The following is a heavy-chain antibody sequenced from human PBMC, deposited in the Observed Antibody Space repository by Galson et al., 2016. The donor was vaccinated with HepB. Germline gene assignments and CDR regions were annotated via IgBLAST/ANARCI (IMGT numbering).Heavy chain of an antibody. CDR3: ARGAVGYCTSNTCYNYFHGLDV. J-gene: IGHJ6*02. CDR2: INHSGRT. Sequence: SEILSLTCAVYAGNFSGYYWSWIRQAPGKGLEWIGEINHSGRTTYNPSLMSRLTLSVDTSKHQFFLRLSSVTAADVAVYYCARGAVGYCTSNTCYNYFHGLDVWGQGTAVTVSS. D-gene: IGHD2-2*02. CDR1: AGNFSGYY. V-gene: IGHV4-34*01.